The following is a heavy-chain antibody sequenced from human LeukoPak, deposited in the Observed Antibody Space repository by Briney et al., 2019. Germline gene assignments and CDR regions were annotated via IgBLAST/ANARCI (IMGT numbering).Heavy chain of an antibody. CDR3: ARQATAAALSYFDF. V-gene: IGHV4-59*08. D-gene: IGHD6-13*01. CDR2: IYYSGST. Sequence: SETLSLTRTVSGDSINSYYWSWIRQPPGMGLEWIGYIYYSGSTNYNPSLKSRVTISVDTSRNQLSLKVSSVTAADTAVYYCARQATAAALSYFDFWGPGALVTVSS. J-gene: IGHJ4*02. CDR1: GDSINSYY.